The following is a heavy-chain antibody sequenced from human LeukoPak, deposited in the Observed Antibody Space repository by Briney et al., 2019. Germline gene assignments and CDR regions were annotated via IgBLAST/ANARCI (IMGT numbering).Heavy chain of an antibody. CDR2: LSWDNSTE. Sequence: GGSLRLSCAASGFTFDDYTMHWVRQVPGKGLEWVSVLSWDNSTEYYADSVKGRFTISRDNSKTSLYLQMNSLRTEDTALYYCGKGPRRCTGCDGFDILGQGTMATVSS. D-gene: IGHD1-14*01. CDR3: GKGPRRCTGCDGFDI. CDR1: GFTFDDYT. V-gene: IGHV3-43*01. J-gene: IGHJ3*02.